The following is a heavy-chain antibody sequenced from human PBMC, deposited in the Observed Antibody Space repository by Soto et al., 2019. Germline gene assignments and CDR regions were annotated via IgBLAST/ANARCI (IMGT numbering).Heavy chain of an antibody. CDR1: IGSVSNGGYT. CDR3: ARLSAATTRIQF. Sequence: PSETLSLTCNVSIGSVSNGGYTWTWIRQPPGKGLEWIGYVYSSGSTKHNPSLKSRVTMSIDTSKNQFSLKLRSVTTADTAVYYRARLSAATTRIQFWGQGTLVTVYS. D-gene: IGHD1-26*01. V-gene: IGHV4-61*08. CDR2: VYSSGST. J-gene: IGHJ1*01.